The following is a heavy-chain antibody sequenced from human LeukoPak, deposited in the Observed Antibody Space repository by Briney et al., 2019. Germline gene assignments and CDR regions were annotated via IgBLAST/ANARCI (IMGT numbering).Heavy chain of an antibody. J-gene: IGHJ6*03. D-gene: IGHD2-8*02. Sequence: SETLSLTCTVFGDSISSDYWSWIRQPAGKGLEWIGRLFASGYANYNPSLKSRVTMSVDTSKNQVSLQLTSVAAADTAVYYCARGRYRSTDYSHYYYYVDVWGRGTTVSVSS. CDR2: LFASGYA. CDR3: ARGRYRSTDYSHYYYYVDV. CDR1: GDSISSDY. V-gene: IGHV4-4*07.